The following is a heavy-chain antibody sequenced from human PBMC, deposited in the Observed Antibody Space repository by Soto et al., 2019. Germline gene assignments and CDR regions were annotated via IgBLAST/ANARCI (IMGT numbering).Heavy chain of an antibody. J-gene: IGHJ3*02. CDR2: ISSSSSYI. CDR1: GFTFSSYS. D-gene: IGHD6-6*01. V-gene: IGHV3-21*01. Sequence: GGSLRLSCAASGFTFSSYSMNWVRQAPGKGLECVSSISSSSSYIYYADSVKGRFTISRDNAKNSLYLQMNSLRAEDPAVYYCARVDGSSHAFDIWGQGTMVTVSS. CDR3: ARVDGSSHAFDI.